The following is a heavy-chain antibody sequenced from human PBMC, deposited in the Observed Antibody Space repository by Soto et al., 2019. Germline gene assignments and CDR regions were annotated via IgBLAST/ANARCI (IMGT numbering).Heavy chain of an antibody. CDR3: VSKLGPYYYGLDV. D-gene: IGHD3-16*01. CDR1: GGSNSGSYYY. J-gene: IGHJ6*01. Sequence: SETLSLTCAVSGGSNSGSYYYWGWLRQSPGKGPEWIGSVFYTGFTSYNPSLESRVSVSVDTSKNQFSLKVSGVSAADTAVYYCVSKLGPYYYGLDVWGQGTTVTVSS. CDR2: VFYTGFT. V-gene: IGHV4-39*01.